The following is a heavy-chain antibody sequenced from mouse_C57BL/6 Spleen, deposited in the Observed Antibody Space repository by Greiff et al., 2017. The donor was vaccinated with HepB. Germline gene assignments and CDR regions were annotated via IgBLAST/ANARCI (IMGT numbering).Heavy chain of an antibody. D-gene: IGHD2-4*01. CDR3: ARYGDDYDGGFAY. J-gene: IGHJ3*01. CDR2: IYPGSGNT. V-gene: IGHV1-76*01. Sequence: QVQLKESGAELVRPGASVKLSCKASGYTFTDYYINWVKQRPGQGLEWIARIYPGSGNTYYNEKFKGKATLTAEKSSSTAYMQLSSLTSEDSAVYFCARYGDDYDGGFAYWGQGTLVTVSA. CDR1: GYTFTDYY.